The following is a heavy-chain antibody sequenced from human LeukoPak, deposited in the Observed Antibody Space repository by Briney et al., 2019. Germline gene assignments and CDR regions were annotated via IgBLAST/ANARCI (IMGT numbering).Heavy chain of an antibody. D-gene: IGHD2-2*01. V-gene: IGHV3-23*01. Sequence: GGSLRLSCAASGFTFSSYAMSWVRQAPGKGLEWVSAISGSGGSTYYADSVKGRFTISRDNSKNTLYLQMNSLRAEDTAVYYCAKQIGYCSSTSCYDLLSFDYWGQGTLVAVSS. CDR2: ISGSGGST. CDR1: GFTFSSYA. CDR3: AKQIGYCSSTSCYDLLSFDY. J-gene: IGHJ4*02.